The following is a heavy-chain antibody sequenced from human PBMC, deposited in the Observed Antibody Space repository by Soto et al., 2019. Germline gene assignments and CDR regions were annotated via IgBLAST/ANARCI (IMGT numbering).Heavy chain of an antibody. D-gene: IGHD3-3*01. CDR2: IHAKSGTT. J-gene: IGHJ4*02. V-gene: IGHV1-2*02. CDR1: GYTFSDYY. Sequence: EASVKVSCKASGYTFSDYYMHWIRQAPGQGPEWMGWIHAKSGTTNYAQNFQGRVTLTRDTSISTAYMQLSRLTSDDTAVYFCARGGVTVFGVVDYWGQGTQVTVSS. CDR3: ARGGVTVFGVVDY.